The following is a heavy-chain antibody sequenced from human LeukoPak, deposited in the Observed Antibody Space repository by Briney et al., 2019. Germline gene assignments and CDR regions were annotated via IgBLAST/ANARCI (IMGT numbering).Heavy chain of an antibody. D-gene: IGHD5-24*01. J-gene: IGHJ4*02. CDR2: IIPIVGIA. V-gene: IGHV1-69*04. CDR3: ARDGEMATIYFDY. Sequence: SVKVSCKASGGTFSSYALSWVRQAPGQGLEWMGTIIPIVGIANYAKKFQGRVTITADKSTRTAYMELSSLGSEDTAVYYCARDGEMATIYFDYWGQGTLVTVSS. CDR1: GGTFSSYA.